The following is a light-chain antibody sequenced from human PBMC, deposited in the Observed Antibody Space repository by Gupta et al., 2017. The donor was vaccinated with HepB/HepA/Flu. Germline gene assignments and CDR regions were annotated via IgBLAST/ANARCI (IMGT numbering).Light chain of an antibody. CDR2: GAS. V-gene: IGKV3-15*01. CDR3: QQYNNWPLT. Sequence: ELVMPQPPAPLSVSPGERATLSCRASQSVSSNLAWYQQKPGQAPRLLIYGASTRATGIPARFSGSGSGTEFTLTISSLQSEDFAVYYCQQYNNWPLTFSGGTKVEIK. J-gene: IGKJ4*02. CDR1: QSVSSN.